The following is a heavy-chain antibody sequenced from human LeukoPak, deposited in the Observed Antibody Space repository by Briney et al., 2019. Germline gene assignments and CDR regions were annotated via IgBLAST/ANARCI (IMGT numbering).Heavy chain of an antibody. CDR2: ISKDGSEK. J-gene: IGHJ5*02. CDR1: GLTFSSYA. D-gene: IGHD2-21*01. Sequence: GGSLRLSCAASGLTFSSYAMNWVRQAPGKGLEWVAQISKDGSEKYYVDSVRGRFTISRDNAKNSLELQMNTLRVEDTAVYFCVRDATRGGDLDHWGQGTLVTVSS. CDR3: VRDATRGGDLDH. V-gene: IGHV3-7*01.